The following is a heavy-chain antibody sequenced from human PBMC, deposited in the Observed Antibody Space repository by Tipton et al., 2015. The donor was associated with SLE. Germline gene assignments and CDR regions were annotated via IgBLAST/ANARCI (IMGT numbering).Heavy chain of an antibody. J-gene: IGHJ2*01. D-gene: IGHD6-6*01. CDR2: IYYSGST. CDR1: GGSISSSNW. V-gene: IGHV4-30-4*01. CDR3: ARDLEYSSSGWYFDL. Sequence: TLSLTCAVSGGSISSSNWWSWVRQPPGKGLEWIGYIYYSGSTYYNPSLKSRVTISVDTSKNQFSLKLSSVTAADTAVYYCARDLEYSSSGWYFDLWGRGTLVTVSS.